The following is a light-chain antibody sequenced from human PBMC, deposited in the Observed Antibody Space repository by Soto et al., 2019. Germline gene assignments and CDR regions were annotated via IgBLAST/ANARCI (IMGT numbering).Light chain of an antibody. Sequence: EIVLTQSPGTLSLSPGERATLSCRASQSVSSSYLAWYQQKPGQAPRLPLDGASSRATGIPDRFSGSGSGTDFTLTISRLEPEDFAVYYCQQYGSSPNTFGQGTKLEIK. CDR1: QSVSSSY. CDR2: GAS. J-gene: IGKJ2*01. V-gene: IGKV3-20*01. CDR3: QQYGSSPNT.